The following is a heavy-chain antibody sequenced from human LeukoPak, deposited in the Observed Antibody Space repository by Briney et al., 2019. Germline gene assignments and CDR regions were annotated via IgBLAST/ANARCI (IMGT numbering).Heavy chain of an antibody. J-gene: IGHJ6*02. Sequence: GGSLRLSCAASGFTVSANYMNWVRQAPGKGLEWVSVIYSGGSTYYADSVEGRFTISSDNSKNTLYLQMNSLGAEDTAVYYCARDTVTTFRFRDYYYYGMDVWGQGTTVTVSS. CDR1: GFTVSANY. CDR2: IYSGGST. D-gene: IGHD4-17*01. V-gene: IGHV3-53*01. CDR3: ARDTVTTFRFRDYYYYGMDV.